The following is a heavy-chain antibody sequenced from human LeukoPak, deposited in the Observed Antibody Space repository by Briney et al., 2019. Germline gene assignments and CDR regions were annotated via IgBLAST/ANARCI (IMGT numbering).Heavy chain of an antibody. CDR3: ARDDGWGRSARPGWFDP. V-gene: IGHV3-7*01. Sequence: GGSLRLFCAASGFPYSYFWMSWVRQAPGKGLEWVAYINQDGCEKYHVDSVKGRFTLSRDNAKNSLYLQMNSLRDEDTAAYYWARDDGWGRSARPGWFDPWGQGTLVTVSS. J-gene: IGHJ5*02. CDR2: INQDGCEK. D-gene: IGHD3-3*01. CDR1: GFPYSYFW.